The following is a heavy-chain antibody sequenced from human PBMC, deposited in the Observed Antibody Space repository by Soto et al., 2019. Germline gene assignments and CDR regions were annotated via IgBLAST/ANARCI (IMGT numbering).Heavy chain of an antibody. J-gene: IGHJ6*02. CDR1: GFTFNDYA. CDR2: ISFDGNNK. CDR3: ARDHWDCSGGGCNPDHLNFVAMDV. Sequence: QVHLVESGGGGVQPGRSKRLSCVVSGFTFNDYAIHWVRQAPGKGLEWVAVISFDGNNKFYADSVKGRFTISRARSKTTAYLQMNNLRAEDTAVYYCARDHWDCSGGGCNPDHLNFVAMDVWGQGTTVTVSS. D-gene: IGHD2-15*01. V-gene: IGHV3-30*03.